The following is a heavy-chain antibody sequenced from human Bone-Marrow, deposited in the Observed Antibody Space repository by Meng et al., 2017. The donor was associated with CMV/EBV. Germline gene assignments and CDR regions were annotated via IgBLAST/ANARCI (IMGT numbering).Heavy chain of an antibody. CDR2: IYYSGST. CDR1: GGYY. D-gene: IGHD3-10*01. V-gene: IGHV4-31*02. J-gene: IGHJ5*02. CDR3: AREVPYGSGSLGSGWLNWFDP. Sequence: GGYYWSRIRQHLGKGLEWIGYIYYSGSTYYNPSLKSRVTISVDTSKNQFSLKLSSVTAADTAVYYCAREVPYGSGSLGSGWLNWFDPWGQGTLVTAPQ.